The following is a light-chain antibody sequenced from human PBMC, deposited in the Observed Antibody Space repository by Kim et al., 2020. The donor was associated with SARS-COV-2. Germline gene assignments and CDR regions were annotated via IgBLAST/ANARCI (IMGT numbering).Light chain of an antibody. J-gene: IGKJ3*01. Sequence: VSPGERATLSCRASQSASGNLAWYQQRPGQAPRLLIHAASTRATGIPARFSGSGSGTEFTLTINNLQSEDFAVYYCQQYHDCPFTFGPGTKVDIK. CDR2: AAS. CDR1: QSASGN. CDR3: QQYHDCPFT. V-gene: IGKV3-15*01.